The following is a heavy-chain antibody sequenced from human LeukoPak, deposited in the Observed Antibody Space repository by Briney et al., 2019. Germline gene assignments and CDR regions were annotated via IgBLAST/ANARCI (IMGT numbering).Heavy chain of an antibody. CDR1: GFTFNTYG. V-gene: IGHV3-23*01. Sequence: GGSLRLSCAASGFTFNTYGMTWVRQAPGKGLEWVAAITSSGGSTYYGDSVKGRFTISRDNSRNTLYLQMNSLRVDDTAVYYCARDLCWGCFDDWGQGNLVTVSS. CDR2: ITSSGGST. CDR3: ARDLCWGCFDD. J-gene: IGHJ4*02. D-gene: IGHD3-10*02.